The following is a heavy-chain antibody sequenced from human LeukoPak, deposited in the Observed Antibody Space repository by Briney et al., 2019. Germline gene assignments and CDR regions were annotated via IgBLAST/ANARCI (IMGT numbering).Heavy chain of an antibody. CDR3: AKDVTMIVVVITAGAFDI. Sequence: GGSLRLSCAASGFTFSDYYMSWIRQAPGKGLEWVSYISSSGSTIYYADSVKGRFTISRDNAKNSLYLQMNSLRAEDTAVYYCAKDVTMIVVVITAGAFDIWGQGTMVTVSS. V-gene: IGHV3-11*01. CDR2: ISSSGSTI. D-gene: IGHD3-22*01. J-gene: IGHJ3*02. CDR1: GFTFSDYY.